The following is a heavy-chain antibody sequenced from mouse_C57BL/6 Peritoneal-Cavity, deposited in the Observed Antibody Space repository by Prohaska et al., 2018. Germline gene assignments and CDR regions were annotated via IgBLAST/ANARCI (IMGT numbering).Heavy chain of an antibody. CDR1: GYSITSGYD. CDR3: ARRGDYPYYFDY. J-gene: IGHJ2*01. D-gene: IGHD2-4*01. CDR2: ISYSGST. Sequence: DVQLQESGPGMVKPSQSLSLTCTVTGYSITSGYDWHWIRHFPGNKLEWMGYISYSGSTNYNPSLKSRISITHDTSKNHFFLKLNSVTTEDTGTYYCARRGDYPYYFDYWGQGTTLTVSS. V-gene: IGHV3-1*01.